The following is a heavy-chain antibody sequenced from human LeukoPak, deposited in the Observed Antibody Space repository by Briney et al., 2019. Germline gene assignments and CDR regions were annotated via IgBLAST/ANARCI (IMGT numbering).Heavy chain of an antibody. CDR1: GVTFSSYA. CDR3: VKVKLDWVDGALDI. V-gene: IGHV3-64D*06. Sequence: GGSLRLSCSASGVTFSSYAMHWVRQAPGKGLEYVSAISSNGGSTYYADSVKRRFTISRDNSKNTLYLQMSSLRAEDTAVYYCVKVKLDWVDGALDIWGQGTMVTVSS. J-gene: IGHJ3*02. D-gene: IGHD3-3*01. CDR2: ISSNGGST.